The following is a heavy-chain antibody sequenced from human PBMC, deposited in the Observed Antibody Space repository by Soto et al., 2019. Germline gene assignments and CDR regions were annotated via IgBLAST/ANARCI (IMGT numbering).Heavy chain of an antibody. CDR1: GFTFSDYY. J-gene: IGHJ6*03. V-gene: IGHV3-11*01. Sequence: GGSLRLSCAASGFTFSDYYMSWIRQAPGKGLEWVSYISSSGSTIYYADSVKGRFTISRDNAKNSLYLQMNSLRAEDTAVYYCARDQGLSGSGRYFDWEEPGDYYYYYYMDVWGKGTTVTVSS. CDR3: ARDQGLSGSGRYFDWEEPGDYYYYYYMDV. D-gene: IGHD3-9*01. CDR2: ISSSGSTI.